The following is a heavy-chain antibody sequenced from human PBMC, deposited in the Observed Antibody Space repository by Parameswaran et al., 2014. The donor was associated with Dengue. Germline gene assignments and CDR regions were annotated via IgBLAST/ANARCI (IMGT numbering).Heavy chain of an antibody. CDR3: ARDHSGNYDFWSGRYYYSGLDV. CDR2: INPSGGTT. J-gene: IGHJ6*02. Sequence: WVRQAPGQGLEWMGVINPSGGTTIYAQKFQGRVTLTRDTSTSTVYMELRSLRSEDTAVYYCARDHSGNYDFWSGRYYYSGLDVWGQGTTVTVSS. D-gene: IGHD3-3*01. V-gene: IGHV1-46*01.